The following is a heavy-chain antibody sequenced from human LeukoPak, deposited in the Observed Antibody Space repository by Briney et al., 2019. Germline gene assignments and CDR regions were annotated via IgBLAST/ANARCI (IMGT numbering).Heavy chain of an antibody. CDR2: IYYSGST. CDR1: GGSISSGDYY. J-gene: IGHJ3*02. V-gene: IGHV4-30-4*08. CDR3: ARDVRRITIFGVVIKAFDI. D-gene: IGHD3-3*01. Sequence: PSXXXSLTCTVSGGSISSGDYYWSWIRQPPGKGLEWIGYIYYSGSTYYNPSSKSRITITVETSKNHFSLKLSSVTAADTAVYYCARDVRRITIFGVVIKAFDIWGQGTMVTVSS.